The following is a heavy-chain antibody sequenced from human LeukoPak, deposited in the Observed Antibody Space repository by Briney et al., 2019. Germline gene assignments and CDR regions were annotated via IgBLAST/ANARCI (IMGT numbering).Heavy chain of an antibody. CDR2: ISYDGSNK. D-gene: IGHD3-3*01. V-gene: IGHV3-30-3*01. CDR1: GFTFRSYA. CDR3: AREVYDFWSGYYLNWFDP. J-gene: IGHJ5*02. Sequence: PGRSLRLSCAASGFTFRSYAMHWVRQAPGKGLEWVAVISYDGSNKYYADSVKGRFTISRDNSKNTLYLQMNSLRAEDTAVYYCAREVYDFWSGYYLNWFDPWGQGTLVTVSS.